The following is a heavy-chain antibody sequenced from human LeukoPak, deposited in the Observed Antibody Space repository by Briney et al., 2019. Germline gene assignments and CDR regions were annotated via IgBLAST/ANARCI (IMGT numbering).Heavy chain of an antibody. J-gene: IGHJ4*02. D-gene: IGHD3-10*01. CDR2: ITSGGTI. CDR3: ARDCCASGSYDY. V-gene: IGHV3-48*04. CDR1: GFTFSRFG. Sequence: PGGSLRLSCAASGFTFSRFGMSWVRQAPVKGLEWLSHITSGGTIYYADSVKGRFTISRDNAKNSLYLQMNSLRAEDTAVYYCARDCCASGSYDYWGQGTLVTVSS.